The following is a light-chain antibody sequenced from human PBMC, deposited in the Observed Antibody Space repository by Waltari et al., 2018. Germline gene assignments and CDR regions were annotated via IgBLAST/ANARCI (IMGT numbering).Light chain of an antibody. CDR1: QSISKY. CDR3: QHHVRLPAT. Sequence: EIVLTQSPGTLSLSPGESATLSCRASQSISKYLAWYQQRPGQAPRLLIYAASNSATGIPDRCRGGGSGTDFSLTISRLEPEDFAVYYCQHHVRLPATFGQGTKVEIK. V-gene: IGKV3-20*01. J-gene: IGKJ1*01. CDR2: AAS.